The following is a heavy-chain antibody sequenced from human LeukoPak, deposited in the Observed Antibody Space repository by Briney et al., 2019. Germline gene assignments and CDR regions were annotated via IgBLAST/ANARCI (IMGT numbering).Heavy chain of an antibody. CDR3: ASEGGTYYDYVWGSYRSYYFDY. V-gene: IGHV1-69*04. Sequence: AASVKVSCKASGYTFTSYGISWVRQAPGQGLEWMGRIIPILGIANYAQKFQGRVTITADKSTSTAYMELSSLRSEDTAVYYCASEGGTYYDYVWGSYRSYYFDYWGQGTLVTVSS. CDR2: IIPILGIA. CDR1: GYTFTSYG. J-gene: IGHJ4*02. D-gene: IGHD3-16*02.